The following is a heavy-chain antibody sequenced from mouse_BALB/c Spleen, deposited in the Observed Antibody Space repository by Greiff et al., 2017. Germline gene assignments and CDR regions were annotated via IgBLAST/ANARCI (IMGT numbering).Heavy chain of an antibody. CDR1: GFTFSSYT. V-gene: IGHV5-6-4*01. CDR2: ISSGGSYT. D-gene: IGHD1-1*01. Sequence: EVQLVESGGGLVKPGGSLKLSCAASGFTFSSYTMSWVRQTPEKRLEWVATISSGGSYTYYPDSVKGRFTISRDNAKNTLYLQMSSLKSEDTAMYYCTREGGSSYYFDYWGQGTTLTVSS. CDR3: TREGGSSYYFDY. J-gene: IGHJ2*01.